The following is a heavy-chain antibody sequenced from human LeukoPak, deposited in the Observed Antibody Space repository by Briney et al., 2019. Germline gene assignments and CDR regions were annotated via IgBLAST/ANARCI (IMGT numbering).Heavy chain of an antibody. V-gene: IGHV4-59*01. CDR3: ARDERGYSDWFDP. CDR2: IYYSGST. CDR1: GGSISSYY. D-gene: IGHD2-15*01. Sequence: SETLSLTCTVSGGSISSYYWSWIRQPPGKGLEWIGYIYYSGSTNYNPSLKSRVTISVDTSKNQFSLKLSSVTAADTAVYYCARDERGYSDWFDPWGQGTLVTVSS. J-gene: IGHJ5*02.